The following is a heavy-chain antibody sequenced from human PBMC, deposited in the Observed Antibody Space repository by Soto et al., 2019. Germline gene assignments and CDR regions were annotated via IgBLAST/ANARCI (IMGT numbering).Heavy chain of an antibody. Sequence: GGSLRLSCSASGFTFSHYAMHWVRQAPGKGPEYVSGIISDGGTTYHADSVKGRFTISRDNSKNTLYLQMSSLRTEDTAVYYCVSGGSYHYYYYGLDVWGQGTTVTVSS. CDR1: GFTFSHYA. D-gene: IGHD1-26*01. CDR2: IISDGGTT. CDR3: VSGGSYHYYYYGLDV. V-gene: IGHV3-64D*08. J-gene: IGHJ6*02.